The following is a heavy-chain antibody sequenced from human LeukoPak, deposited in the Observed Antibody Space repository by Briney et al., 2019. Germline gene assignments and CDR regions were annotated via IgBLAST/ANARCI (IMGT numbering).Heavy chain of an antibody. J-gene: IGHJ6*03. V-gene: IGHV4-34*01. CDR3: ARRWNYGRNYYIDV. D-gene: IGHD1-7*01. CDR1: GGSFSNYY. CDR2: INDSGTI. Sequence: SETLSLTCAVYGGSFSNYYWSWIRQPPGKGLEWIGEINDSGTINYNPSLMSRVTISVDKSKNQCSLKLSSVTAADTAVYYCARRWNYGRNYYIDVWGKGATVSVSS.